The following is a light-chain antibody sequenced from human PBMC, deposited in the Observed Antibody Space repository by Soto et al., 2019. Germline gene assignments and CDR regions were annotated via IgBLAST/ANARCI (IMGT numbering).Light chain of an antibody. V-gene: IGLV1-40*01. CDR1: SSKIGAGYD. Sequence: QSVLTQPPSVSGAPGQRVTISCPGSSSKIGAGYDVHWYQQLPGTAPKLLIYGNSNRPSGVPDRFSGSKSGTSASLAITGLQAEDEADYYCQSYDSSLSVWVFGGGTKLTVL. J-gene: IGLJ3*02. CDR3: QSYDSSLSVWV. CDR2: GNS.